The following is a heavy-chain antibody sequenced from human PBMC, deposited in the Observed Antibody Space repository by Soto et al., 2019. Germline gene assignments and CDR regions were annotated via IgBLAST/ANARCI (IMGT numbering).Heavy chain of an antibody. D-gene: IGHD3-10*01. CDR2: INGDGAST. Sequence: EVQLVESGGALVQPGGSLKLSCSASGFIFSIYWMHWVRQAPGKGLMWVSRINGDGASTSDADSVKGRFTISRDNAKNTLYLQMNSLRAEDTAVYYCARSGCSNSGNCIDHWGQGILVTVSS. CDR3: ARSGCSNSGNCIDH. CDR1: GFIFSIYW. J-gene: IGHJ5*02. V-gene: IGHV3-74*01.